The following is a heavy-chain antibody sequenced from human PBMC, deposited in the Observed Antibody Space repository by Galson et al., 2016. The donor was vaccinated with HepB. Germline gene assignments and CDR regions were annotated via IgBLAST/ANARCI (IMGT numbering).Heavy chain of an antibody. CDR2: IFHSEST. J-gene: IGHJ4*01. CDR3: ARTAARLYFDY. Sequence: TLSLTCAVSGDSISSGYYSWGWVRQPPGKGLEWIGYIFHSESTFYNPSLKSRVTISVDTSKNQFSLKLSSVTAADTAVYDCARTAARLYFDYWGQGTLVTVSS. D-gene: IGHD6-6*01. CDR1: GDSISSGYYS. V-gene: IGHV4-30-2*01.